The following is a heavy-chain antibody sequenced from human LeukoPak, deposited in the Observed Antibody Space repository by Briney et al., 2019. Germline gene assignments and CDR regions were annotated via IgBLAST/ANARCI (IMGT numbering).Heavy chain of an antibody. J-gene: IGHJ4*02. CDR1: GFTFSDYG. V-gene: IGHV3-30*03. CDR2: ISYDGSSK. D-gene: IGHD4-23*01. CDR3: ARGWKLSID. Sequence: PGGSLRLSCAASGFTFSDYGMHWVRQAPGKGLEWVTIISYDGSSKYYADSVKGRFTISRDNSKNTLYLQMSSLRAEDTAVYYCARGWKLSIDWGQGTLVTVSS.